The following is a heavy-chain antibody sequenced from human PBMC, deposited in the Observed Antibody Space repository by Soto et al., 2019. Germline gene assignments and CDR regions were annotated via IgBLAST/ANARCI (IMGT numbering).Heavy chain of an antibody. D-gene: IGHD5-18*01. V-gene: IGHV1-18*01. J-gene: IGHJ4*02. Sequence: QVQLVQSGAEVKKPGASVKVSFKASGYSFTSYAISWVREAPGQGLEWMGWISGYNGNTNYAQKVQDRVTMTTDTSTNTAYMELRSLRSDDTAVYYCARGRGGQLWVDYWGQGTLVTVSS. CDR2: ISGYNGNT. CDR1: GYSFTSYA. CDR3: ARGRGGQLWVDY.